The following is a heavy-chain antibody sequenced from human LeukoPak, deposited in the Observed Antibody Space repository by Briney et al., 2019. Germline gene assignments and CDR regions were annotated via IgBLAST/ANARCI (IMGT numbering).Heavy chain of an antibody. J-gene: IGHJ1*01. CDR2: ISGGGSDT. CDR3: AKADYYDSNTYRAQFIQH. D-gene: IGHD3-22*01. V-gene: IGHV3-23*01. Sequence: PGRSLRLSCAASGFTFTTYVMSWVRQAPGKGLEWVSAISGGGSDTYNADSVKGRFTISRDNSKNTLYLQMNSLRAEDTAVYYCAKADYYDSNTYRAQFIQHWGQGTLVTVSS. CDR1: GFTFTTYV.